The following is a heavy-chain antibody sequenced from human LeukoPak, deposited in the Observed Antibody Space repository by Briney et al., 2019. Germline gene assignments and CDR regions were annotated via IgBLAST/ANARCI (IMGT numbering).Heavy chain of an antibody. Sequence: GGSLRLSCAASGFTFSIHGMNWVRQGPGKGLEWVSGITGSGGSTYYADSVKVRFTISRDNSKNTVYLQMNSLRAEDTAVYYCARDLSLIALTDWGQGTLVTVSS. CDR1: GFTFSIHG. V-gene: IGHV3-23*01. CDR3: ARDLSLIALTD. D-gene: IGHD3-22*01. J-gene: IGHJ4*02. CDR2: ITGSGGST.